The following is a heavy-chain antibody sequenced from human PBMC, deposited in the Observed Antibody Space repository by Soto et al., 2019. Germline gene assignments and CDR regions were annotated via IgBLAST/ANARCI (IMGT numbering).Heavy chain of an antibody. J-gene: IGHJ4*02. D-gene: IGHD5-12*01. CDR1: GGSISSYY. CDR3: ARAGYNIDS. CDR2: IYYTGNT. V-gene: IGHV4-59*01. Sequence: QVQLQESGPGLVKPSETLSLTCTVSGGSISSYYWNWIRQPLGKGLEWIGYIYYTGNTNYNPSLKSRVTISVDTSKNQFSLKVSSVTATDTAVYYCARAGYNIDSWGQGTLVTVSS.